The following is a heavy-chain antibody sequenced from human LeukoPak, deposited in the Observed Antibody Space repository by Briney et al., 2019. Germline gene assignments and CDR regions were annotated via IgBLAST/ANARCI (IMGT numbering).Heavy chain of an antibody. J-gene: IGHJ4*02. V-gene: IGHV3-9*01. Sequence: PGGSLRLSCTASGFTFDVYAMHWVQQAPGKGLEWVSGISWNSDSIGYMDSVKGRFTISRDNAKNSLYLQMNSLRPEDTALYYCAKDPSSSWLGDYFDSWGQGTLVTVSS. CDR1: GFTFDVYA. D-gene: IGHD6-13*01. CDR3: AKDPSSSWLGDYFDS. CDR2: ISWNSDSI.